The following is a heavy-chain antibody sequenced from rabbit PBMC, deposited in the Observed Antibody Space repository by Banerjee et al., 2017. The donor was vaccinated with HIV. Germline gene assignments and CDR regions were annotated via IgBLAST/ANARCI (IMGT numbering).Heavy chain of an antibody. CDR1: GLSFSTSYW. J-gene: IGHJ4*01. D-gene: IGHD7-1*01. CDR2: ISTGSGST. CDR3: ARDPGYRTNSGVL. V-gene: IGHV1S40*01. Sequence: QSLEESGGDLVKPGASLTLTCTAFGLSFSTSYWICWVRQAPGKGLEWIACISTGSGSTYYASWAKGRFTISKTSSTTVTLQMTSLTAADTATYFCARDPGYRTNSGVLWGPGTLVTVS.